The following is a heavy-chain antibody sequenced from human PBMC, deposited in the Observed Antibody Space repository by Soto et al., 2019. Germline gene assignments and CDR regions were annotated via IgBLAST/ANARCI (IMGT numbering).Heavy chain of an antibody. D-gene: IGHD2-2*01. V-gene: IGHV3-23*01. CDR2: ISGSGGST. CDR1: GFTFSSYA. Sequence: EVQLLESGGGLVQPGGSLRLSCAASGFTFSSYAMSWVRQAPGKGLEWVSAISGSGGSTYYADSVKGRFTTSRDNSKTPLNLQMNRRGAEDTAVYYGAKTGKIVVVPAAPDCGGQGTLVPVSP. CDR3: AKTGKIVVVPAAPDC. J-gene: IGHJ4*02.